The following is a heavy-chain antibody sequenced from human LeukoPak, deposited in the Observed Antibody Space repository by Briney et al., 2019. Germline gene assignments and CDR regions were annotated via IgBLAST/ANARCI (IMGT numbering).Heavy chain of an antibody. V-gene: IGHV3-15*01. J-gene: IGHJ6*03. CDR1: GSTFSNAW. CDR3: TSHDYSNYAPNYYYYYYMDV. D-gene: IGHD4-11*01. Sequence: GGSLRLSCAASGSTFSNAWMSWVRQAPGKGLEWVGRIKSKTDGGTTDYAAPVKGRFTISRDDSKNTLYLQMNSLKTEDTAVYYCTSHDYSNYAPNYYYYYYMDVWGKGTTVTVSS. CDR2: IKSKTDGGTT.